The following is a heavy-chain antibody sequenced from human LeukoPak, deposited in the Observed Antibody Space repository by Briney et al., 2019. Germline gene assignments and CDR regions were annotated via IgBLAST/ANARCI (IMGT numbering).Heavy chain of an antibody. CDR1: GGSISSYY. Sequence: SETLSLTCTVSGGSISSYYWSWIRQPAGKGLEWIGRMYTSGSTKYNPSLKSRVSLSVDTSKNQFSLKLSSVTAADTAVYYCARVFSSSWYSEVYYYMDLWGKGTTVTVSS. CDR2: MYTSGST. J-gene: IGHJ6*03. CDR3: ARVFSSSWYSEVYYYMDL. V-gene: IGHV4-4*07. D-gene: IGHD6-13*01.